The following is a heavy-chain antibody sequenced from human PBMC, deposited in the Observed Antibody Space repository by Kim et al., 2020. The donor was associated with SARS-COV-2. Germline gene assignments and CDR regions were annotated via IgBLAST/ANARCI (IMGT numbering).Heavy chain of an antibody. CDR1: GYTFTSYA. CDR2: INAGNGNT. CDR3: ARELTYYYDSSGPDFDY. Sequence: ASVKVSCKASGYTFTSYAMHWVRQAPGQRLEWMGWINAGNGNTKYSQKFQGRVTITRDTSASTAYMELSSLRSEDTAVYYCARELTYYYDSSGPDFDYWGQGTLVTVSS. J-gene: IGHJ4*02. D-gene: IGHD3-22*01. V-gene: IGHV1-3*01.